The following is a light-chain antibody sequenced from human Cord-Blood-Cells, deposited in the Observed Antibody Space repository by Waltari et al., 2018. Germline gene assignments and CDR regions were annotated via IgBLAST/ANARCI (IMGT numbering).Light chain of an antibody. V-gene: IGKV4-1*01. J-gene: IGKJ3*01. CDR2: WAS. CDR1: QSVLYSSNNKNY. CDR3: QQYYSTPFT. Sequence: DIVMTQSPDSLAVSLGERATINCKSSQSVLYSSNNKNYLAWYQQEPGQPPKLLIYWASTRVCGVPDRFSGSGSGTDFTLTISSLKAEDVAVYYCQQYYSTPFTFGPGTKVYIK.